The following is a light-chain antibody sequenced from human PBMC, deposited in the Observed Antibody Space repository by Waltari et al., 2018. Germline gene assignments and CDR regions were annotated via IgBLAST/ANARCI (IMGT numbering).Light chain of an antibody. CDR3: SSYSGTSTWV. Sequence: QSALTQPASVSGSPGQSITISCTGTNSDVGAYNYVSWYQQHPGKVPKLMIYEVSKRPSGVSNRFSGSKAGNPASLPISGLQAEDGGDYYCSSYSGTSTWVFGGGTKLTVL. J-gene: IGLJ3*02. V-gene: IGLV2-14*01. CDR2: EVS. CDR1: NSDVGAYNY.